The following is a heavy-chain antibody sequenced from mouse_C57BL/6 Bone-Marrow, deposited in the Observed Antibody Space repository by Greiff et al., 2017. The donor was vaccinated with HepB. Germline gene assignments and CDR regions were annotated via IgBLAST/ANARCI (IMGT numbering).Heavy chain of an antibody. D-gene: IGHD1-1*01. Sequence: VQLVESGSELRSPGSSVKLSCKDFDSEVFPIAYMSWVRQKPGHGFEWIGGILPSIGRTIYGEKFEDKATLDADTLSNTAYLELNSLTSEDSAIYYCARRDYYGSSPSYWCFDVWGTGTTVTVSS. CDR1: DSEVFPIAY. CDR2: ILPSIGRT. J-gene: IGHJ1*03. V-gene: IGHV15-2*01. CDR3: ARRDYYGSSPSYWCFDV.